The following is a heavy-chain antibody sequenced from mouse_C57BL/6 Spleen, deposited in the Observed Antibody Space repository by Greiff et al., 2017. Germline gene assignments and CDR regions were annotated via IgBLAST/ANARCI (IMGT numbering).Heavy chain of an antibody. V-gene: IGHV1-26*01. CDR2: INPNNGGT. CDR3: ARSGEYRFAY. Sequence: EVQLQQSGPELVKPGASVKISCKASGYTFTDYYMNWVKQSHGQSLEWIGDINPNNGGTSYNQKFKGKATLTVDKSSSTAYMELRSLTSEDSAVYYCARSGEYRFAYWGQGTLVTVSA. J-gene: IGHJ3*01. CDR1: GYTFTDYY. D-gene: IGHD5-1*01.